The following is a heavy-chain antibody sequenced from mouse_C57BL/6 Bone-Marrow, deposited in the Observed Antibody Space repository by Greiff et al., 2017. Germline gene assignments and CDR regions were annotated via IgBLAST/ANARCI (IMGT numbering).Heavy chain of an antibody. J-gene: IGHJ3*01. Sequence: EVKLQESGGGLVQPGGSMTLSCVASGFTFSNYWMNWVRQSPEKGLQWGAQIRLKSDNYATHYAESVKGRFTISSDDSKRSVYLKMNNLRAEDTGIYYCTGYYEYLAYWGQGTLVTVSA. D-gene: IGHD2-4*01. CDR3: TGYYEYLAY. CDR2: IRLKSDNYAT. CDR1: GFTFSNYW. V-gene: IGHV6-3*01.